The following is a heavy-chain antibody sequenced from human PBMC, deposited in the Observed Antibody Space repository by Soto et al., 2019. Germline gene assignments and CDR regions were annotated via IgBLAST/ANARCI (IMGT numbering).Heavy chain of an antibody. D-gene: IGHD6-19*01. Sequence: VGSLRLSCAASGFTFSSYWISWVRQAPGKGLEWVANIKEDGSQMYYVGSVEGRFAISRDDAKNSLYLLMNSLRAEDTAVYYCARSRMAGLHDYWGQGTLVNVSS. J-gene: IGHJ4*02. CDR3: ARSRMAGLHDY. CDR2: IKEDGSQM. CDR1: GFTFSSYW. V-gene: IGHV3-7*01.